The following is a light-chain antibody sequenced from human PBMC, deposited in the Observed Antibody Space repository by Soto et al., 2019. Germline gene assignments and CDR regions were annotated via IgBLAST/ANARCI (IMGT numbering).Light chain of an antibody. J-gene: IGKJ1*01. V-gene: IGKV1-5*03. Sequence: DTQMTQSPSTLSASVGDRVTITCRASQSISDWLAWYQQKPGKAPKLLIYKASRLQSGVPSRFSGSGSGTEFTLTISGLHADVLATSYCQHYNHSPWTFRQGTMV. CDR3: QHYNHSPWT. CDR1: QSISDW. CDR2: KAS.